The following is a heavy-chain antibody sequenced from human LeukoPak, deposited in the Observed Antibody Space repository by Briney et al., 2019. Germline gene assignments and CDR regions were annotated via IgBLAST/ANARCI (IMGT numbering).Heavy chain of an antibody. CDR3: ARGRSGATKSGARRGSYFDY. D-gene: IGHD1-26*01. J-gene: IGHJ4*02. CDR2: INPNSGGT. CDR1: GYTFTGYY. Sequence: ASVKVSCKASGYTFTGYYMHWVRQAPGQGLEWMGWINPNSGGTNYAQKFQGRVTMTRDTSISTAYMELSRLRSDDTAVYYCARGRSGATKSGARRGSYFDYWGQGTLVTVSS. V-gene: IGHV1-2*02.